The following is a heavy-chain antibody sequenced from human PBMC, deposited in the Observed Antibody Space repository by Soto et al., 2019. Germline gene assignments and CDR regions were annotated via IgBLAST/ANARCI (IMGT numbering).Heavy chain of an antibody. CDR3: SAARTDIGVGWWV. J-gene: IGHJ6*02. V-gene: IGHV1-58*02. Sequence: GASVKVSCKASGSGFISSGIQWVRQAHGQRLEWIGWIVVASGQTNYAQNFRGRVAITRDTSTATAYIELTGLTSEDTAVYFCSAARTDIGVGWWVWGQGTTVTVSS. CDR1: GSGFISSG. D-gene: IGHD2-15*01. CDR2: IVVASGQT.